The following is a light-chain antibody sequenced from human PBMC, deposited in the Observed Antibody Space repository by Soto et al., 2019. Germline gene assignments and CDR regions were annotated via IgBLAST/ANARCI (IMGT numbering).Light chain of an antibody. Sequence: QSALTQPRSVSGSHGESVTISCSGTSSDVGSYNYVSWYQQYPGKAPKVMIYDVCERPSDVPVRFSGSNSGNTASLTISGLQAEDEAEYYCCSEAGSDALLFCGGTKLSVL. CDR1: SSDVGSYNY. J-gene: IGLJ2*01. CDR2: DVC. CDR3: CSEAGSDALL. V-gene: IGLV2-11*01.